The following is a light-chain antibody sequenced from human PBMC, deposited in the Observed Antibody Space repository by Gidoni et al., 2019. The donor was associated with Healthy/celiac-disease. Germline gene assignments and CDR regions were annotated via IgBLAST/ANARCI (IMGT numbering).Light chain of an antibody. CDR1: QSVSSY. V-gene: IGKV3-11*01. Sequence: EIVLTQSPATLSLSPGERATLSCRASQSVSSYLAWYQQKPGQAPRLLIYDASNRATGIPARFSGSGSGTDFTLTISSLEPEDFALYYCQQRSNWPPSLTFXGXTKVEIK. CDR2: DAS. J-gene: IGKJ4*01. CDR3: QQRSNWPPSLT.